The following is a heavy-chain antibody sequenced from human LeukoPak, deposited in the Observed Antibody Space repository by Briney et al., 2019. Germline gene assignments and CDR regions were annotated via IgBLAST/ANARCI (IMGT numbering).Heavy chain of an antibody. CDR3: ARSPVLRYFDWFKAPFDY. J-gene: IGHJ4*02. CDR1: GYTFTGYY. Sequence: ASVKVSCKASGYTFTGYYMHWVRQAPGQGLEWMGWINTNTGNPTYAQGFTGRFVFSLDTSVSTAYLQISSLKAEDTAVYYCARSPVLRYFDWFKAPFDYWGQGTLVTVSS. CDR2: INTNTGNP. V-gene: IGHV7-4-1*02. D-gene: IGHD3-9*01.